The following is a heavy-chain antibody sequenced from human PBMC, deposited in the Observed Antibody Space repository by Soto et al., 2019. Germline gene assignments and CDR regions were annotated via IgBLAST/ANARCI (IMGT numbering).Heavy chain of an antibody. V-gene: IGHV4-59*12. Sequence: QVLLQESGPRLVKPSETLSLSCTISGASIRNYFWSWLRQPPVKGLEWIGQIYYSGSTNYNSSLKSRATISIDLSKSQFSLQLTSVTAADTAFYYCATYDFDGGSNRFDHWGQGSLVTVSS. CDR3: ATYDFDGGSNRFDH. CDR2: IYYSGST. J-gene: IGHJ5*02. D-gene: IGHD3-3*01. CDR1: GASIRNYF.